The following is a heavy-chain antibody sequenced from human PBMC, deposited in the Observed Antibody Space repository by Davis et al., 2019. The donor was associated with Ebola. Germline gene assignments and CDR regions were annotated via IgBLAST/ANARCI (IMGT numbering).Heavy chain of an antibody. Sequence: ASVKVSCKASGYTFTSYYMHWVRQAPGQGLEWMGIINPSGGSTSYAQKFQGRVTMTRDTSTSTVYMELSSLRSEDTAVYYCARDPLATVTTRGYYYSGMDVWGQGTTVTVSS. CDR1: GYTFTSYY. CDR2: INPSGGST. CDR3: ARDPLATVTTRGYYYSGMDV. D-gene: IGHD4-17*01. V-gene: IGHV1-46*01. J-gene: IGHJ6*02.